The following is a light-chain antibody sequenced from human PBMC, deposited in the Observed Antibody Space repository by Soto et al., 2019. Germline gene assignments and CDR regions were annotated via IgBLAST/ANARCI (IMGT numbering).Light chain of an antibody. CDR3: AAWDDSLNGWV. CDR1: SSNIGNNI. CDR2: TDN. Sequence: QSVLTQPPSASAPPGQRVTISCSGRSSNIGNNIVNWYQQLPGTAPKLLIYTDNRRPSGVPDRFSGSKSGTSASLAISGLQSEDEADYYCAAWDDSLNGWVFGGGTQLTVL. J-gene: IGLJ3*02. V-gene: IGLV1-44*01.